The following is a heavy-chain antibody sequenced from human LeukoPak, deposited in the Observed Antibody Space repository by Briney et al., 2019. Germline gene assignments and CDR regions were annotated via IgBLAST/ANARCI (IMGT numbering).Heavy chain of an antibody. CDR1: GFTFSSYA. J-gene: IGHJ4*02. D-gene: IGHD3-22*01. Sequence: AGGSLRLSXAASGFTFSSYAMSWVRQTPGKGLEWVSAISGSGGSTYYADSVKGRFTISRDNSKNTLYLQMNSLRAEDTAVYYCAKYITMIVVVITGAFDYWGQGTLVTVSS. CDR3: AKYITMIVVVITGAFDY. CDR2: ISGSGGST. V-gene: IGHV3-23*01.